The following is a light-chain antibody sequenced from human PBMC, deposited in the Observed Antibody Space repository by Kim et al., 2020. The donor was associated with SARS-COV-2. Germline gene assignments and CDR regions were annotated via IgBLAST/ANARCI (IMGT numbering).Light chain of an antibody. Sequence: QSVLTQPPSVSGAPGQRVTISCTGSSSNFGAGYDVHWYQQLPGTAPKLLIYTNNNRPSGVPDRFSGSKSGTSASLAINGLQAEDEAEYYCQSYDSSLSWVFGGGTQLTVL. J-gene: IGLJ3*02. CDR2: TNN. V-gene: IGLV1-40*01. CDR3: QSYDSSLSWV. CDR1: SSNFGAGYD.